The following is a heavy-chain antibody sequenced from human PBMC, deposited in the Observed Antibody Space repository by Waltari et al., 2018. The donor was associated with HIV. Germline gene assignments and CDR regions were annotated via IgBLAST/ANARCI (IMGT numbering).Heavy chain of an antibody. CDR3: ARHSLTYYYDSSGYSVAFDY. Sequence: QLQLQESGPGLVKPSETLSLTCTVSGGYISSSSYHWGWIRQPPGKGLEWIGSIYYSGSTYYNPSLKSRVTISVDTSKNQFSLKLSSVTAADTAVYYCARHSLTYYYDSSGYSVAFDYWGQGTLVTVSS. CDR2: IYYSGST. J-gene: IGHJ4*02. D-gene: IGHD3-22*01. V-gene: IGHV4-39*01. CDR1: GGYISSSSYH.